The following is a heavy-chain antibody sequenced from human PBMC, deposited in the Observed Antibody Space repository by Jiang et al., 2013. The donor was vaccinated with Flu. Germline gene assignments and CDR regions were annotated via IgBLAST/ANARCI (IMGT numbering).Heavy chain of an antibody. CDR2: IYYSGST. Sequence: SLTCTVSGGSISSYYWSWIRQPPGKGLEWIGYIYYSGSTNYNPSLKSRVTISVDTSKNQFSLKLSSVTAADTAVYYCARWNSSSWYFDYWGQGTLVTVSS. V-gene: IGHV4-59*12. J-gene: IGHJ4*02. CDR1: GGSISSYY. CDR3: ARWNSSSWYFDY. D-gene: IGHD6-13*01.